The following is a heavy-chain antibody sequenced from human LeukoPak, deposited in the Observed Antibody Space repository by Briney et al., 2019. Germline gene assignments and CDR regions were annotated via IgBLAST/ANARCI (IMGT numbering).Heavy chain of an antibody. CDR1: GGTFSSYA. Sequence: ASVKVSCKASGGTFSSYAISWVRQAPGQGLEWMGGIIPIFGTANYAQKFQGRVTITADKSTSTAYMELSSLRSEDTAVYYCASATTVAGLITDAFDIWGQGTMVTVSS. D-gene: IGHD6-19*01. V-gene: IGHV1-69*06. CDR2: IIPIFGTA. CDR3: ASATTVAGLITDAFDI. J-gene: IGHJ3*02.